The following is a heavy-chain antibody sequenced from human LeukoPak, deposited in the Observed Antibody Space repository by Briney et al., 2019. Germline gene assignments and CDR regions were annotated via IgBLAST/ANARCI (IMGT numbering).Heavy chain of an antibody. CDR1: GGSFSGYY. V-gene: IGHV4-34*01. CDR2: INHSGST. Sequence: PSGTLSLTCAVYGGSFSGYYWSWIRQPPGKGLEWIGEINHSGSTNYNPSLKSRVTISVDTSKNQFSLKLSSVTAADTAVYYCARWGGTAMVDYWGQGTLVTVSS. J-gene: IGHJ4*02. CDR3: ARWGGTAMVDY. D-gene: IGHD5-18*01.